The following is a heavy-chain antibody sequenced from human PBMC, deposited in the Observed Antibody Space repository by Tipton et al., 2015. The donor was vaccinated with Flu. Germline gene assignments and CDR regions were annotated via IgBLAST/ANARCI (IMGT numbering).Heavy chain of an antibody. CDR3: ARALWIEGYFDY. D-gene: IGHD3-3*01. Sequence: LRLSCAVSGGSISSGGYSWSWIRQPPGKGLEWIGYIYHSGNTYYNPSLKSRVTISVDRSKNQFSLKLSSVTAADTAVYYCARALWIEGYFDYWGQGTLVTVSS. J-gene: IGHJ4*02. V-gene: IGHV4-30-2*01. CDR2: IYHSGNT. CDR1: GGSISSGGYS.